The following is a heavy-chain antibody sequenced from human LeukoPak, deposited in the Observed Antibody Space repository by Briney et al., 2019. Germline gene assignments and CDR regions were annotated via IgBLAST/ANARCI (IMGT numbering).Heavy chain of an antibody. J-gene: IGHJ4*02. V-gene: IGHV3-30*18. CDR3: AKGRVAYDILTGLDY. Sequence: GGSLRLSCAASGFTFSSYGMHWVRQAPGKGLEWVAVISYDGSNKYYADSVKGRFTISRDNSKNTLYLQMNSLRAEDTAVYYCAKGRVAYDILTGLDYWGQGTLVTVSS. D-gene: IGHD3-9*01. CDR1: GFTFSSYG. CDR2: ISYDGSNK.